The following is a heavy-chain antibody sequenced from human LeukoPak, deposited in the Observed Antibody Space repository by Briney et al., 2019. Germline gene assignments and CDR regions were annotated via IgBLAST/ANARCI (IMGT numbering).Heavy chain of an antibody. CDR3: ARDLCCGDYIDYYYGMDV. CDR2: INQDGSEK. CDR1: GFTFRSYW. V-gene: IGHV3-7*01. D-gene: IGHD4-17*01. Sequence: GGSLRLSCAASGFTFRSYWMSWVRQAPGKGLEWVANINQDGSEKYYVDSVKGRFTISRDNAKNSLYLQMNSLRAEDTAVYYYARDLCCGDYIDYYYGMDVWGQGTTVTVSS. J-gene: IGHJ6*02.